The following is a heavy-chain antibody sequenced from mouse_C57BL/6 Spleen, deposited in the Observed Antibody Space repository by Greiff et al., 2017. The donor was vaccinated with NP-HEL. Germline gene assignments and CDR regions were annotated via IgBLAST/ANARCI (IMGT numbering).Heavy chain of an antibody. CDR1: GFTFSNYW. Sequence: EVQLVESGGGLVQPGGSMKLSCVASGFTFSNYWMNWVRQSPEKGLEWVAQIRLKSDNYATHYAESVKGRFTISRDDSKSSVYLQMNNLRAEDTGIYYCTGGLGGFAYWGQGTLVTVSA. V-gene: IGHV6-3*01. CDR3: TGGLGGFAY. D-gene: IGHD4-1*01. J-gene: IGHJ3*01. CDR2: IRLKSDNYAT.